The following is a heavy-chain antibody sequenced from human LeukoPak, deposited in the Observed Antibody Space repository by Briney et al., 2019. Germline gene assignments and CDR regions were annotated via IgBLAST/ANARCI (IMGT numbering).Heavy chain of an antibody. V-gene: IGHV1-18*01. CDR3: ARAPPWGYCSGGSCYSDY. D-gene: IGHD2-15*01. J-gene: IGHJ4*02. Sequence: ASVKVSCKASGYTFTSYGISWVRQAPGRGLEWMGWISAYNGNTNYAQKLQGRVTMTTGTSTSTAYMELRSLRSDDTAVYYCARAPPWGYCSGGSCYSDYWGQGTLVTVSS. CDR2: ISAYNGNT. CDR1: GYTFTSYG.